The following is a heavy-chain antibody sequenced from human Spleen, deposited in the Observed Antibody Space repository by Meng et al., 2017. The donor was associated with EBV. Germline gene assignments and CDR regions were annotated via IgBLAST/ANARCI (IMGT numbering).Heavy chain of an antibody. CDR3: ARDSAHGVDY. D-gene: IGHD3-16*01. CDR1: GFTFSDHY. Sequence: QLQLVESAGCLVYAVMSLSLTWSDSGFTFSDHYMTWIRQALGKRLELVSYIRSSGSTIYYADSLKGRFTIPRDNAKNSLYLEMNSLRAEDTAVYHCARDSAHGVDYWGQGTLVTVSS. CDR2: IRSSGSTI. J-gene: IGHJ4*02. V-gene: IGHV3-11*04.